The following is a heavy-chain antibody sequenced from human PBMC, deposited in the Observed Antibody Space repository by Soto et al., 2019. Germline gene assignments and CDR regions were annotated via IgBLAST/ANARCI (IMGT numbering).Heavy chain of an antibody. CDR3: AKDPASGWYSFWFDP. V-gene: IGHV3-33*06. J-gene: IGHJ5*02. Sequence: GGSLRLSCAASGFPFSSYGMHWVRQAPGKGLEWVSAISGSGGNKYYADSVKGRFTISRDNSKNTLYLQMNSLRAEDTAVYYCAKDPASGWYSFWFDPWGQGTLVTVSS. CDR2: ISGSGGNK. D-gene: IGHD6-19*01. CDR1: GFPFSSYG.